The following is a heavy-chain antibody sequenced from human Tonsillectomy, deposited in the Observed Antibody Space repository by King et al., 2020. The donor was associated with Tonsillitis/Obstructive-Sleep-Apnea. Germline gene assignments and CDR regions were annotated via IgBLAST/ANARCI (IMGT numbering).Heavy chain of an antibody. CDR3: ARGRSTGWYNYFGY. V-gene: IGHV4-59*01. CDR2: INYSGST. CDR1: GDSISSYY. D-gene: IGHD6-19*01. Sequence: VPLQESGPGLVKPSETLSLTCTVSGDSISSYYWSWIRQSPGKGLEWIGYINYSGSTDYNPSLQSRVTISVDTSKNQFSLELTSVSAADTAVYYCARGRSTGWYNYFGYWGQGTLVTVSP. J-gene: IGHJ4*02.